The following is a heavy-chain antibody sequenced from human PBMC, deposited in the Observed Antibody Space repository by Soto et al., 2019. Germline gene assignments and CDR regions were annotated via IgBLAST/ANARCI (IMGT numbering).Heavy chain of an antibody. CDR2: IGTAGDP. Sequence: EVQLVESGGGLVQPGGSLRLSCAASGFTFSSYDMHWVRQATGKGLEWVSAIGTAGDPYYPGSVKGRFTISRENAKNSLYLQMNSQRAGDTAVYFCARGSSYYGMDVWGQGTTVTVSS. D-gene: IGHD6-6*01. J-gene: IGHJ6*02. CDR3: ARGSSYYGMDV. CDR1: GFTFSSYD. V-gene: IGHV3-13*05.